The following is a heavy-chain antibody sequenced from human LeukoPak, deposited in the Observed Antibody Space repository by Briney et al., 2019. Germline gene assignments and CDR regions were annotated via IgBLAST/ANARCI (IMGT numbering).Heavy chain of an antibody. J-gene: IGHJ4*02. CDR3: ARDNDSRDPPHFDH. D-gene: IGHD3-16*01. CDR1: GYTFTDYY. Sequence: ASVKVSCKASGYTFTDYYIHWVRQAPGQGLEWMGWINPNSGGTNYAQKFQGRVTMTRDTSISTAYMELSSLRSEDTAVYYCARDNDSRDPPHFDHWGQGTLVTVSS. CDR2: INPNSGGT. V-gene: IGHV1-2*02.